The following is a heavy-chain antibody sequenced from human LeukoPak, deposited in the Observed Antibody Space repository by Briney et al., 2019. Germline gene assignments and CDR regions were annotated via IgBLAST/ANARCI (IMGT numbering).Heavy chain of an antibody. D-gene: IGHD1-26*01. CDR1: GYTFTRYG. Sequence: GASVKVSCKASGYTFTRYGISWVRQAPGQGLEWMGWISAYNGNTNYAQKLQGRVTMTTDTSTSTAYMELRSLRSDDTAVYYCARDTKRSRARWENLGFDPWGQGTLVTVSS. CDR2: ISAYNGNT. J-gene: IGHJ5*02. V-gene: IGHV1-18*01. CDR3: ARDTKRSRARWENLGFDP.